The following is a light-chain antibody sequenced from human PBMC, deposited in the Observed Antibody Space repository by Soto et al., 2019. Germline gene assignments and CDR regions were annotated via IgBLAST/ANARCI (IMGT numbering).Light chain of an antibody. CDR3: QQYDNLPSYT. J-gene: IGKJ2*01. CDR1: QDISNY. CDR2: DAS. V-gene: IGKV1-33*01. Sequence: DIQMTQSPSSLSASVRDRVTITCQASQDISNYLNWYQQKPGKAPKLLIYDASNLETGVPSRFSGSGSGTDFTFTISSLQPEDIATYYCQQYDNLPSYTFGQGTKLEIK.